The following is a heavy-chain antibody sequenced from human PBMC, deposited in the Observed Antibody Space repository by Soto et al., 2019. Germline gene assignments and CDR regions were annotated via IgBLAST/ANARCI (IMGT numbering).Heavy chain of an antibody. J-gene: IGHJ5*02. CDR1: GGSISSYY. V-gene: IGHV4-59*12. CDR3: ARVRYCSGGSCYPRFDP. CDR2: ISHSGTT. Sequence: SETLSLTCTVSGGSISSYYWSWIRQSPGKGLEWVGYISHSGTTYYNPSLKSRVTISVDTSKNQFSLKLSSVTAADTAVYYCARVRYCSGGSCYPRFDPWGQGTLVTVSS. D-gene: IGHD2-15*01.